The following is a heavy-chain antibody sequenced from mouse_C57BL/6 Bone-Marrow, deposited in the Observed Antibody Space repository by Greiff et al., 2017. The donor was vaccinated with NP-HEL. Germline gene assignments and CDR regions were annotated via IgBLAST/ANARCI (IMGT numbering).Heavy chain of an antibody. CDR2: IYPRSGNT. CDR3: ARESTMVTNWDFDV. J-gene: IGHJ1*03. CDR1: GYTFTSYG. Sequence: VKLQESGAELARPGASVKLSCKASGYTFTSYGISWVKQRTGQGLEWIGEIYPRSGNTYYNEKFKGKATLTADKSSSTAYMELRSLTSEDSAVYFCARESTMVTNWDFDVWGTGATVTVSS. V-gene: IGHV1-81*01. D-gene: IGHD2-2*01.